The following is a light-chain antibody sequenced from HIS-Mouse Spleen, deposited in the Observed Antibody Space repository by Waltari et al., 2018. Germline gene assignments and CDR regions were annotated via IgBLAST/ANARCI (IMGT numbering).Light chain of an antibody. CDR2: GNS. V-gene: IGLV1-40*01. J-gene: IGLJ2*01. CDR1: APNIGAGSQ. CDR3: QSYDSSLSGVV. Sequence: QSVLTQPPSVPGAPGQRVTISCTEPAPNIGAGSQLTLYQQLPGTAPKPLIYGNSNRPSGVPDRFSGSKSGTSASLAITGLQAEDEADYYCQSYDSSLSGVVFGGGTKLTVL.